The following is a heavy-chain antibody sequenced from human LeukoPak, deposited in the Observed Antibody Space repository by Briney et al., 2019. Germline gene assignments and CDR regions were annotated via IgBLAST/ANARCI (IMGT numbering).Heavy chain of an antibody. D-gene: IGHD2-15*01. CDR2: IYPGDSDT. Sequence: GESLKISCKGSGYSFTTFWIGWVRQMPGKGLEWMGIIYPGDSDTRYSPSFQGQVTISADKSISTAYMELSSLRSEDTAVYYCARGRAGFSYYFDYWGQGTLVTVSS. CDR1: GYSFTTFW. CDR3: ARGRAGFSYYFDY. V-gene: IGHV5-51*01. J-gene: IGHJ4*02.